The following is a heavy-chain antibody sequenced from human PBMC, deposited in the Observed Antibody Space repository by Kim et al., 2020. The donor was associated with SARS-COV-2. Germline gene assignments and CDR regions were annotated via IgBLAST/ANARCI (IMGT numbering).Heavy chain of an antibody. CDR1: GFTFSSYS. V-gene: IGHV3-21*01. D-gene: IGHD2-21*02. Sequence: GGSLRLSCAASGFTFSSYSMNWVRQAPGKGLEWVSSISSSSSYIYYADSVKGRFTISRDNAKNSLYLQMNSLRAEDTAVYYCARDRRYCGGDCYTAFDYWGQGTLVTVSS. CDR3: ARDRRYCGGDCYTAFDY. J-gene: IGHJ4*02. CDR2: ISSSSSYI.